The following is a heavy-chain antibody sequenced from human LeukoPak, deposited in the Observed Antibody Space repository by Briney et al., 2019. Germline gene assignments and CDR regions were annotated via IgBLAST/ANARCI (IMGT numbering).Heavy chain of an antibody. D-gene: IGHD2-15*01. CDR3: ARCSGGSYYHSDDY. J-gene: IGHJ4*02. CDR2: ISSSSGYI. CDR1: GFTFSTYS. Sequence: GGSLRLSCAASGFTFSTYSMNWVRQAPGKGLEWVSSISSSSGYIFYADSVKGRFAISRDNAKNSLYLQMNSLRAEDTAVYYCARCSGGSYYHSDDYWGQGTLVTVSS. V-gene: IGHV3-21*01.